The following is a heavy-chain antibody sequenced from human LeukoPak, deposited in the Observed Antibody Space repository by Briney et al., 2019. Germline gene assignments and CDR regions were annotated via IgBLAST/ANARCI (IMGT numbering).Heavy chain of an antibody. CDR2: IYYSGST. CDR3: ARVGGYTGEYWFDP. V-gene: IGHV4-39*07. Sequence: SETLSLTCTVSGGSISSSSYYWGWIRQPPGKGLEWIGSIYYSGSTYYNPSPKSRVTISVDTSKNQFSLKLSSVTAADTAVYYCARVGGYTGEYWFDPWGQGTLVTVSS. D-gene: IGHD3-16*01. CDR1: GGSISSSSYY. J-gene: IGHJ5*02.